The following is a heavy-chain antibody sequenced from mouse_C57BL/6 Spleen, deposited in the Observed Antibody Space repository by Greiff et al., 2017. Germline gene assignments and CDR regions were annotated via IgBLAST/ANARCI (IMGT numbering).Heavy chain of an antibody. Sequence: EVKVEESGGGLVQPGGSMKLSCVASGFTFSNYWMNWVRQSPEKGLEWVAQIRLKSDNYATPYAVSVQGRFTISRDDSNSSVYLQMHNLRAEDTGIYYCTEALRYWYFDVWGTGTTVTVSS. J-gene: IGHJ1*03. CDR1: GFTFSNYW. CDR3: TEALRYWYFDV. V-gene: IGHV6-3*01. D-gene: IGHD1-1*01. CDR2: IRLKSDNYAT.